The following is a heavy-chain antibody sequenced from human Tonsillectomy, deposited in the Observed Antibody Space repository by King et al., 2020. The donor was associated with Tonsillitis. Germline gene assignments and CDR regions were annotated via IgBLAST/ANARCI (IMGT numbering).Heavy chain of an antibody. Sequence: VQLVESGGGLVKPGGSLRLSCEASGFTLSDAWMSWVRQAPGKGLEWVGRIRNTARGGTTDYAAPVKGRFTISRDDSNNNLYLQLNSLKTEDTAVYYCTAEGYSYGFHSLDSWGQGTQVTVFS. J-gene: IGHJ4*02. D-gene: IGHD5-18*01. CDR1: GFTLSDAW. V-gene: IGHV3-15*01. CDR2: IRNTARGGTT. CDR3: TAEGYSYGFHSLDS.